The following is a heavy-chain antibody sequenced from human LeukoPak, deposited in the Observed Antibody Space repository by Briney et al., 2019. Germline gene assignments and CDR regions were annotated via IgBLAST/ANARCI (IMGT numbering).Heavy chain of an antibody. CDR1: GYTFTIYD. CDR2: MNPNSGNT. Sequence: ASVKVSCKASGYTFTIYDINWVRQATGQGLEWMGWMNPNSGNTGYAQKFQGRVTITRNTSISTAYMELSSLRFEDTAVYYCARGLLGFMRSDYSNYWDNWFDPWGQGTLVTVSS. V-gene: IGHV1-8*03. CDR3: ARGLLGFMRSDYSNYWDNWFDP. D-gene: IGHD4-11*01. J-gene: IGHJ5*02.